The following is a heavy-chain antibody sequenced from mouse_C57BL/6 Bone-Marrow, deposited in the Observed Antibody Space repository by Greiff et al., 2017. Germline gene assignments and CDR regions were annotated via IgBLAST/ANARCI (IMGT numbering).Heavy chain of an antibody. D-gene: IGHD1-1*01. V-gene: IGHV14-2*01. CDR3: ARKDGSSPYWYFDV. Sequence: EVQLQQSGAELVKPGASVKFSCTASGFNIKDYYMHWVKQRTEQGLEWIGRIDPEDGETKYAPKFQGKATITADTSSNTAYLQLSSLTSEDTAVYYCARKDGSSPYWYFDVWGTGTTVTVSS. CDR2: IDPEDGET. CDR1: GFNIKDYY. J-gene: IGHJ1*03.